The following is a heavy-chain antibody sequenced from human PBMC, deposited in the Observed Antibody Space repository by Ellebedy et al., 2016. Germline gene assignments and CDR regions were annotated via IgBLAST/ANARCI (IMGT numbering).Heavy chain of an antibody. D-gene: IGHD6-13*01. Sequence: GESLKISCAASGLTFSTYTMNWVRQAPGKGLEWVSSLSSYSGYIYYADSVKGRFTISSDNAKNSLYLQMNSLRAEDTAVYYCARDLAEVRGRAAAGTSYFDQWGQGTLVTVSS. V-gene: IGHV3-21*01. J-gene: IGHJ4*02. CDR3: ARDLAEVRGRAAAGTSYFDQ. CDR2: LSSYSGYI. CDR1: GLTFSTYT.